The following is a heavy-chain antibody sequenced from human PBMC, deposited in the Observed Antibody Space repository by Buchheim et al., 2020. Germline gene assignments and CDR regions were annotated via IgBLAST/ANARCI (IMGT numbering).Heavy chain of an antibody. V-gene: IGHV3-30*04. CDR1: GFTFNTYG. J-gene: IGHJ4*02. D-gene: IGHD3-16*01. Sequence: QVQLVESGGGLVKPGGSLRLSCAASGFTFNTYGMHWVRQAPGKGLEWVAVISDTNNEYYADSVKGRFTIPRDTSSSTLYLQMNSLRPEDTAVYYCARSDGGAVVNPEHWGQGAL. CDR2: ISDTNNE. CDR3: ARSDGGAVVNPEH.